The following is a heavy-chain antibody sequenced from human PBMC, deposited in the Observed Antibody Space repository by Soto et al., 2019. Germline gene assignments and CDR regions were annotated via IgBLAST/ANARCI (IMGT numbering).Heavy chain of an antibody. V-gene: IGHV3-48*02. CDR2: ISSSSSTI. CDR3: ARDLYYDSSGYGWFDP. CDR1: GFTFSSYS. D-gene: IGHD3-22*01. J-gene: IGHJ5*02. Sequence: GGSLRLSCAASGFTFSSYSMNWVRQAPGKGLEWVSYISSSSSTIYYADSVKGRFTISRDNAKNSLYLQMNSLRDEDTAVYYCARDLYYDSSGYGWFDPWCQGTLVTVSS.